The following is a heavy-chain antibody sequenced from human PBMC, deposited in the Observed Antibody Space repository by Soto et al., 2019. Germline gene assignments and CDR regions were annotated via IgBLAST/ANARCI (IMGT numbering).Heavy chain of an antibody. D-gene: IGHD2-21*01. CDR2: ISAYNGNT. J-gene: IGHJ6*02. V-gene: IGHV1-18*01. CDR3: ARDLVALFRPSYYYYGMDV. Sequence: QVQLVQSGAEVKKPGASVKVSCKASGYTFTSYGISWVRQAPGQGLEWMGWISAYNGNTNYAQKLQGRVTMTIDTSTSTAYMELRSLRSDDTAVYYCARDLVALFRPSYYYYGMDVWGQGTTVTVSS. CDR1: GYTFTSYG.